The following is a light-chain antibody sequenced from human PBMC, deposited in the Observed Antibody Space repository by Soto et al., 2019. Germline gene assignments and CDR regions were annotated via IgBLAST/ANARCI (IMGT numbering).Light chain of an antibody. V-gene: IGLV2-14*01. CDR1: SSDVGGYNY. CDR2: DVN. Sequence: QSALTQPASVSGSPGQSITISCTGTSSDVGGYNYVSWYQQHPDKAPKLMIYDVNNRPSGVSNRFSGSKSGNTASLTISGLQAEDEADYYCSSYTSSSTYVFGTGTKVTV. CDR3: SSYTSSSTYV. J-gene: IGLJ1*01.